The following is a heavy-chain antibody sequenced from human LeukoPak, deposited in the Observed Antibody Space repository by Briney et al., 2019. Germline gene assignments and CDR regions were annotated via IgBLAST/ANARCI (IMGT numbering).Heavy chain of an antibody. CDR1: GYTFTTYG. CDR2: ISAYNGNT. J-gene: IGHJ5*02. Sequence: ASVKVSCKTSGYTFTTYGITWVRQAPGQGLEWMGWISAYNGNTNYAQKLQGRVTMTADTSTSTAYMELRSLRSDDTAVYYCARDVDPTSYCGGDCYFGNWFDPWGQGTLVTVSS. V-gene: IGHV1-18*01. CDR3: ARDVDPTSYCGGDCYFGNWFDP. D-gene: IGHD2-21*02.